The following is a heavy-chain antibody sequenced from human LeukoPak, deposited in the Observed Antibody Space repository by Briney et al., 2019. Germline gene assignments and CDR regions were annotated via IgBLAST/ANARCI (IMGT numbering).Heavy chain of an antibody. CDR2: ISSSSSYI. CDR3: ARVNGGSYTGGAFDI. J-gene: IGHJ3*02. V-gene: IGHV3-21*01. CDR1: GFTFSSYS. Sequence: PGGSLRLSCAASGFTFSSYSMNWVRQAPGKGLEWVSSISSSSSYIYYADSVKGRFTISRDNAKNSLYLQMNSLRAEDTAVYYCARVNGGSYTGGAFDIWGQGTRVTVSS. D-gene: IGHD1-26*01.